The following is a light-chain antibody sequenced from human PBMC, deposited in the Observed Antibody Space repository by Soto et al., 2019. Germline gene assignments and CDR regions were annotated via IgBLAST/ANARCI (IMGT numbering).Light chain of an antibody. V-gene: IGKV1-12*01. Sequence: DIQMTQSPSYVSASVGDRVTITCRASQGIKNWLAWYQHKPGEAPKLLIFTASILRSGVPSRFSGSGSGTDFTLTISSLQPEDFATYYCQQTYDAARVTVGGGTKVDIK. J-gene: IGKJ4*01. CDR2: TAS. CDR1: QGIKNW. CDR3: QQTYDAARVT.